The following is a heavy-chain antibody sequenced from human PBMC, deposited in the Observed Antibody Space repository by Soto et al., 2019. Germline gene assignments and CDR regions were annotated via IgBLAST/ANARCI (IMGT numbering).Heavy chain of an antibody. Sequence: QVQVVQSGVAVRRPGSSVKVSCKASGDTFKNCVISWVRQAPGQGLEWMGGIIPLFGTTDFAQRFQGRLTITTDESTTKAYMELSRLRSEDTATYYCAAELGFGKLSVVWGQGTTVIVSS. CDR3: AAELGFGKLSVV. V-gene: IGHV1-69*01. D-gene: IGHD3-10*01. CDR1: GDTFKNCV. CDR2: IIPLFGTT. J-gene: IGHJ6*02.